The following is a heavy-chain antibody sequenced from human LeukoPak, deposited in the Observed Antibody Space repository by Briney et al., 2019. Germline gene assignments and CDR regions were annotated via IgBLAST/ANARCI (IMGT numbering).Heavy chain of an antibody. Sequence: ASVKVSCKASGYTFTSYDINWVRQATGQGLEWMGWMNPNSGNTGYAQKFQGRVTMTRDTSISTAYMELSSLRSEDTAVYYCARFNGRGVSNDYWGQGTLVTVSA. CDR1: GYTFTSYD. D-gene: IGHD3-10*01. V-gene: IGHV1-8*01. J-gene: IGHJ4*02. CDR3: ARFNGRGVSNDY. CDR2: MNPNSGNT.